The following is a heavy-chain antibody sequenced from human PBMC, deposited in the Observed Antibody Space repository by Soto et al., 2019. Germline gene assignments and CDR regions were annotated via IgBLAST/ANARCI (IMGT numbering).Heavy chain of an antibody. Sequence: GGSLRLSCVASGFTFSSYSRNWVRQAPGKGLEWVSYISSSSSTIFYADSVKGRFTISRDNAKNSLYLQMNSLRAEDTAVYYCARDPTAMALYYFDYWGQGTLVTVSS. CDR3: ARDPTAMALYYFDY. V-gene: IGHV3-48*01. D-gene: IGHD5-18*01. CDR2: ISSSSSTI. CDR1: GFTFSSYS. J-gene: IGHJ4*02.